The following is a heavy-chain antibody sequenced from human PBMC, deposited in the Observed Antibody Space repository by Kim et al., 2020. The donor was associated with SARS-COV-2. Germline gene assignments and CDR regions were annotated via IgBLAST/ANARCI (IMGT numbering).Heavy chain of an antibody. CDR1: GFTFSSYS. CDR3: ARDSPPHYYGSGSPRRGAFDI. D-gene: IGHD3-10*01. Sequence: GGSLRLSCAASGFTFSSYSMNWVRQAPGKGLEWVSYISSSSSTIYYADSVKGRFTISRDNAKNSLYLQMNSLRDEDTAVYYCARDSPPHYYGSGSPRRGAFDIWGQGTMVTVSS. CDR2: ISSSSSTI. J-gene: IGHJ3*02. V-gene: IGHV3-48*02.